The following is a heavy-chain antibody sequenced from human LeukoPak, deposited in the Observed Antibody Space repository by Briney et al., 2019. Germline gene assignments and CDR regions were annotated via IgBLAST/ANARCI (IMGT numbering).Heavy chain of an antibody. CDR2: ISYDGSNK. Sequence: PGGSLRLSCAASGFTFSSYAMYWVRQAPGKGLEWVAVISYDGSNKYYADSVKGRFTISRDNSKNTLYLQMNSLRAEDTAVYYCARDKRVGSSSGFDYWGQGTLVTVSS. CDR3: ARDKRVGSSSGFDY. CDR1: GFTFSSYA. J-gene: IGHJ4*02. V-gene: IGHV3-30*04. D-gene: IGHD6-6*01.